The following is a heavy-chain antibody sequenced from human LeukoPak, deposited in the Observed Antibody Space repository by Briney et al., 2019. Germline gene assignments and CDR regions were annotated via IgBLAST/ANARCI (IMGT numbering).Heavy chain of an antibody. CDR2: ISGSGGST. J-gene: IGHJ3*02. Sequence: GGSLRLSCAASRFTFSTYAMSWVRQAPGKGLEWVSSISGSGGSTYYAASVKGRFTISRDNSKNTLYLQMNSLRAEDTAVYYCAKDRLAVVPLPDAFDIWGQGTMATVSS. D-gene: IGHD2-15*01. CDR3: AKDRLAVVPLPDAFDI. CDR1: RFTFSTYA. V-gene: IGHV3-23*01.